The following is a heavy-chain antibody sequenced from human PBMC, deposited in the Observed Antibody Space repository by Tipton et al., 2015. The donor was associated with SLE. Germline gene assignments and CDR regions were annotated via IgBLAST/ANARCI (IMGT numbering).Heavy chain of an antibody. CDR3: ARNWQQLVLNWFDP. V-gene: IGHV4-34*01. Sequence: TLSLTCAVYGGSFSGYYWSWIRQPPGKGLEWIGEINHSGSTNYNPSLKSRVTISVDTSKNQFSLKLSSVTAADTAVYYWARNWQQLVLNWFDPWGQGTLVTVSS. CDR2: INHSGST. CDR1: GGSFSGYY. J-gene: IGHJ5*02. D-gene: IGHD6-13*01.